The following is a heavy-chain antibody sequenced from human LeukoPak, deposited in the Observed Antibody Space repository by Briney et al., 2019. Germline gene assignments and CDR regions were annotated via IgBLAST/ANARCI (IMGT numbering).Heavy chain of an antibody. CDR1: GGSFTGYY. D-gene: IGHD2-2*01. CDR3: ARVGCSSSSCNVSYYYHYYYMDV. CDR2: INHSGST. J-gene: IGHJ6*03. Sequence: SETLSLTCAVYGGSFTGYYWTWIRQPPGKGLEWIGEINHSGSTHYNPSLKSRVTVSVDTSKNQFSLKVSSVTAADTAVYYCARVGCSSSSCNVSYYYHYYYMDVWGKGTTVTVSS. V-gene: IGHV4-34*01.